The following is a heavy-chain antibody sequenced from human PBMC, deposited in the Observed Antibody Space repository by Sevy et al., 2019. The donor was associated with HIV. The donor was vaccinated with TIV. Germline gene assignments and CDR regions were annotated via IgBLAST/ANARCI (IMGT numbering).Heavy chain of an antibody. CDR2: ISGSGGRT. CDR1: GFTFGTYA. V-gene: IGHV3-23*01. CDR3: AKAVYACKAVVRNGFDS. D-gene: IGHD3-16*01. Sequence: GGSLRLSCAASGFTFGTYAMSWVRQAPGKGLEWVSTISGSGGRTYYADSVKGRFTISRDNSKNTLYLQMNSLRAEDTAVYYCAKAVYACKAVVRNGFDSWGQGTLVTVSS. J-gene: IGHJ4*02.